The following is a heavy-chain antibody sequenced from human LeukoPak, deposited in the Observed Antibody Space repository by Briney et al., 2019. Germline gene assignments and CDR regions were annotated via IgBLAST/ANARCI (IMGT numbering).Heavy chain of an antibody. CDR3: ARGDGDLYYYYYYMDV. D-gene: IGHD4-17*01. V-gene: IGHV4-4*07. J-gene: IGHJ6*03. Sequence: SETLSLTCTVSGGSISSYYWSWIRQPPGKGLEWIGRIYTSGSTNYNPSLKSRVTMSVDTSKNQFSLKLSSVTAADTAVYYCARGDGDLYYYYYYMDVWGKGTTVTVSS. CDR2: IYTSGST. CDR1: GGSISSYY.